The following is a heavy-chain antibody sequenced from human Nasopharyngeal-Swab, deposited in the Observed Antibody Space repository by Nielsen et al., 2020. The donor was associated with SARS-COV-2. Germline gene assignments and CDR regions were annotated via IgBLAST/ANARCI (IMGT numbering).Heavy chain of an antibody. CDR2: IYYSGST. CDR1: GGSISSYY. V-gene: IGHV4-59*08. CDR3: ARHVSTTIFGVVIISYFDY. J-gene: IGHJ4*02. D-gene: IGHD3-3*01. Sequence: SETLSLTCTVSGGSISSYYWSWIRQPPGKGLGWIGYIYYSGSTNYNPSLKSRVTISVDTSKNQFSLKLSSVTAADTAVYYCARHVSTTIFGVVIISYFDYWGQGTLVTVSS.